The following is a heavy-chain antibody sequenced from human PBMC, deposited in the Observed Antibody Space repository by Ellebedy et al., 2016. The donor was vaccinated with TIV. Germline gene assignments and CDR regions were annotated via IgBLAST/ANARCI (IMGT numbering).Heavy chain of an antibody. D-gene: IGHD5-24*01. Sequence: SETLSLXXTVSGGSISSSSYYWGWIRQPPGKGLEWIGSIYYSGSTYYNPSLKSRVTISVDTSKNQFSLKLSSVTAADTAVYYCAREGARDPKVCFDYWGQGTLVTVSS. CDR3: AREGARDPKVCFDY. CDR1: GGSISSSSYY. J-gene: IGHJ4*02. V-gene: IGHV4-39*07. CDR2: IYYSGST.